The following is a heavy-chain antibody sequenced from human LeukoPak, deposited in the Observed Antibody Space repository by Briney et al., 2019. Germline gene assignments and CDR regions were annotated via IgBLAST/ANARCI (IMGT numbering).Heavy chain of an antibody. V-gene: IGHV3-30*04. CDR2: ISYDGSNK. CDR3: AKVHTSSWSH. J-gene: IGHJ4*02. D-gene: IGHD2-2*01. CDR1: GFTFSSYA. Sequence: GGSLRLSCAASGFTFSSYAMHWVRQAPGKGLEWVAVISYDGSNKYYADSVKGRFTISRDNSKNTLYLQMTSLRAEDTAVYFCAKVHTSSWSHWGQGTLVTVSS.